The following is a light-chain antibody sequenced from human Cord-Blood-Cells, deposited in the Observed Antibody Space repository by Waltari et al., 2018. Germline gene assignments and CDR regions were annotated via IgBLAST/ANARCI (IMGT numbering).Light chain of an antibody. CDR1: QSVSSY. Sequence: EIVLPQSPATLSLSPGERATLSCRASQSVSSYLAWYQQKPGQAPRLLIYDASNRATGIPARVSGSGSETDFNRAVSGVGPEDFAVYYGQQRSNGPITCGQGTRLEIK. J-gene: IGKJ5*01. V-gene: IGKV3-11*01. CDR3: QQRSNGPIT. CDR2: DAS.